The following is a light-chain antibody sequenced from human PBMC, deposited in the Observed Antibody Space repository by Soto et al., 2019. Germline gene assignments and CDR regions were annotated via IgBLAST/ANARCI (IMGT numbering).Light chain of an antibody. CDR3: QHYGNTPPSVT. CDR2: GAS. CDR1: QSVSSN. J-gene: IGKJ3*01. Sequence: EIVLTQSPGTLSVSPGERATLSCRASQSVSSNLAWYQQKPGQAPRLLIYGASSRATGIPDRFSGSGSGTDFTLTISRLEPEDFAVYYCQHYGNTPPSVTFGPGTKVDI. V-gene: IGKV3-20*01.